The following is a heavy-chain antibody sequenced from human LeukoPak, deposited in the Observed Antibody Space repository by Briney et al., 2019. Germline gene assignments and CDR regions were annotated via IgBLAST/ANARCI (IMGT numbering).Heavy chain of an antibody. Sequence: PGGSLRLSCAASGFTFSSYAMSWVRQAPGKGLEWVSAISGSGGSTYYADSVKGRFTISRDNSKNTLYLQMNSLRAEDTAVYYCAKDWPPDIFGQQLVEGLYWGQGTLVTVSS. D-gene: IGHD6-13*01. CDR2: ISGSGGST. CDR1: GFTFSSYA. CDR3: AKDWPPDIFGQQLVEGLY. J-gene: IGHJ4*02. V-gene: IGHV3-23*01.